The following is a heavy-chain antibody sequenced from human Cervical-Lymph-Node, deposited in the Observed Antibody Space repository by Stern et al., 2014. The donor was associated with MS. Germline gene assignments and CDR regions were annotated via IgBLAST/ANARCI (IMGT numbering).Heavy chain of an antibody. CDR3: ARDGSGTYYYYYGLDV. D-gene: IGHD3-10*01. CDR2: IIPIFYTA. V-gene: IGHV1-69*01. Sequence: VQLVESGAEVKKHGTSVKVSCKASGVSLTSSAFSWVRQAPGQGLEWMGGIIPIFYTANYAQKFQGRVTITADESTSIVYMELSSLRFDDTAVYYCARDGSGTYYYYYGLDVWGQGTTVTVSS. CDR1: GVSLTSSA. J-gene: IGHJ6*02.